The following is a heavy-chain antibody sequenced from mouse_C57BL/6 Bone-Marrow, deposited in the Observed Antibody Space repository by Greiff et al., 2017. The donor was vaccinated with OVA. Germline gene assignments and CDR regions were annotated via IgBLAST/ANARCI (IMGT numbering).Heavy chain of an antibody. Sequence: VQLQQPGPELAKPGASVKIPCKASGYTFTDYNMDWVKQSHGKSLEWIGDINPNNGGTIYNQKFKGKATLTVDKSSSTAYMELRSLTSEDTAVYYCAGGGCDGDDGGAWFAYWGQGTLVTVSA. V-gene: IGHV1-18*01. J-gene: IGHJ3*01. D-gene: IGHD2-2*01. CDR1: GYTFTDYN. CDR2: INPNNGGT. CDR3: AGGGCDGDDGGAWFAY.